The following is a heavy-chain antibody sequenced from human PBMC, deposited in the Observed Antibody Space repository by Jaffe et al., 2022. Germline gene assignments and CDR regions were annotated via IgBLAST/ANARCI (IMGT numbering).Heavy chain of an antibody. CDR2: IYYSGST. CDR1: GGSVSSGSYY. V-gene: IGHV4-61*01. J-gene: IGHJ4*02. D-gene: IGHD3-22*01. CDR3: ARRSHYYDSMAYFDY. Sequence: QVQLQESGPGLVKPSETLSLTCTVSGGSVSSGSYYWSWIRQPPGKGLEWIGYIYYSGSTNYNPSLKSRVTISVDTSKNQFSLKLSSVTAADTAVYYCARRSHYYDSMAYFDYWGQGTLVTVSS.